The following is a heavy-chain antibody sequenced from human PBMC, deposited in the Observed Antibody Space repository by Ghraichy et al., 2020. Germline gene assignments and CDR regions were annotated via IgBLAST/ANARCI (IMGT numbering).Heavy chain of an antibody. J-gene: IGHJ6*02. V-gene: IGHV1-24*01. CDR1: GYTLTELS. D-gene: IGHD2-15*01. CDR2: FDPEDGET. CDR3: ATPTPPIVVVVAATDYYYYGMDV. Sequence: ASVKVSCKVSGYTLTELSMHWVRQAPGKGLEWMGGFDPEDGETIYAQKFQGRVTMTEDTSTDTAYMELSSLRSEDTAVYYCATPTPPIVVVVAATDYYYYGMDVWGQGTTVTVSS.